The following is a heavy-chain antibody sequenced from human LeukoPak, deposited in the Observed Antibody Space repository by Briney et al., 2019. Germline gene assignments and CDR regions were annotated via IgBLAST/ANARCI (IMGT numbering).Heavy chain of an antibody. V-gene: IGHV4-30-4*08. CDR1: AGSISSGDYY. CDR3: ARSYYYDSSGYIAY. CDR2: IDYSGST. D-gene: IGHD3-22*01. Sequence: SQTLSLTCTVSAGSISSGDYYWSWLRQPPGKGLEWIGYIDYSGSTYYNPSLKTRVTIPVDTSKNQFSLKLSSVTPADTAVYYCARSYYYDSSGYIAYWGQKTLVSVSS. J-gene: IGHJ4*02.